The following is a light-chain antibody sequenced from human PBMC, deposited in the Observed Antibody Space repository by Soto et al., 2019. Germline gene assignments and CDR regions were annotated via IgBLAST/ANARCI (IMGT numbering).Light chain of an antibody. Sequence: QSALTQPASVSGSPGQSITISCTGTSSDIGSYNLVSWYQQNPGIAPKLIIYEDSKRPSGISNRFSGTKSGDTASLTISGLQAEDEADYYCCSYAGLNTFDVFGTGTKLTVL. CDR2: EDS. J-gene: IGLJ1*01. V-gene: IGLV2-23*01. CDR1: SSDIGSYNL. CDR3: CSYAGLNTFDV.